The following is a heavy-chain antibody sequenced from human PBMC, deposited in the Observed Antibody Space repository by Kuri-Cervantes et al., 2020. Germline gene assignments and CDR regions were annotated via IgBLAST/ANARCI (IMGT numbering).Heavy chain of an antibody. Sequence: SVKVSCKASGGTFSRYAISWVRQAPGQGLEWMGGIIPIFGTANYAQKFQGRVTITADKSTSTAYMELSSLRSEDTAVYYCARSFRVVPAAMLAAPKQQLVDEDRGPMGYWGQGTLVTVSS. CDR3: ARSFRVVPAAMLAAPKQQLVDEDRGPMGY. CDR1: GGTFSRYA. V-gene: IGHV1-69*06. J-gene: IGHJ4*02. CDR2: IIPIFGTA. D-gene: IGHD2-2*01.